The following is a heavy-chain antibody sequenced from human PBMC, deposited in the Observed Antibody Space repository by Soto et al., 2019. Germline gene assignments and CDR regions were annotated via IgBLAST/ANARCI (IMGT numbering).Heavy chain of an antibody. CDR3: AREVYYDILTGYRHLYYFDY. J-gene: IGHJ4*02. CDR1: GFTVSRNY. Sequence: GGSLRLSCAASGFTVSRNYMSWVRQAPGKGLEWVSVIYSGGSTYYADSVKSRFTISRDNSKNTLYLQMNSLRAEDTAVYYCAREVYYDILTGYRHLYYFDYWGQGTLVTVSS. V-gene: IGHV3-66*01. CDR2: IYSGGST. D-gene: IGHD3-9*01.